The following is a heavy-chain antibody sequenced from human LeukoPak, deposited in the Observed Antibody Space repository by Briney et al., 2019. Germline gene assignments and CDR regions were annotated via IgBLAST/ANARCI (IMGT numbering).Heavy chain of an antibody. V-gene: IGHV3-23*01. Sequence: PGGSLRLSCAASGFTFSSYAMSWVRQAPGKGLEWVSAISGSGETTDYADSVKGRFTISRDNSKNTLYLQMNSLRVEDTAVYYCAKDNSRWSRLYITYYFDYWGQGTLVTVSS. CDR3: AKDNSRWSRLYITYYFDY. J-gene: IGHJ4*02. CDR2: ISGSGETT. CDR1: GFTFSSYA. D-gene: IGHD3-3*01.